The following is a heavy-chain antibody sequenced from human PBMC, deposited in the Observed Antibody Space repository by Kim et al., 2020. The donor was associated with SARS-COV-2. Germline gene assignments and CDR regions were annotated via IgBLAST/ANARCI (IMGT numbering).Heavy chain of an antibody. D-gene: IGHD2-8*01. CDR3: AKVPRGVYARDYYYGMDV. CDR1: GFTFSSYA. CDR2: ISGSGGST. V-gene: IGHV3-23*01. Sequence: GGSLRLSCAASGFTFSSYAMSWVRQAPGKGLEWVSAISGSGGSTYYADSVKGRFTISRDNSKNTLYLQMNSLRAEDTAVYYCAKVPRGVYARDYYYGMDVWGQGTTVTVSS. J-gene: IGHJ6*02.